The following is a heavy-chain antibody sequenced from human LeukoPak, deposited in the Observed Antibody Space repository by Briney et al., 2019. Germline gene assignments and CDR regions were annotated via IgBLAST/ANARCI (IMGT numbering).Heavy chain of an antibody. V-gene: IGHV3-20*04. CDR1: GFTFDDYG. J-gene: IGHJ4*02. Sequence: GGSLRLSCAASGFTFDDYGLSWVREVPGEGVEWGCGLNWKRASTGYADCVKGRLTISRNNAKNSLYLKMNTLRSEHTAVYYCAKGPRTYSSPNSFDYWGQGTLVTVSS. CDR3: AKGPRTYSSPNSFDY. D-gene: IGHD6-13*01. CDR2: LNWKRAST.